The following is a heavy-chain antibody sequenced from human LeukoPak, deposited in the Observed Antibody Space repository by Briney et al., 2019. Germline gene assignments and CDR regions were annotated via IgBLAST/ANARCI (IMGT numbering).Heavy chain of an antibody. J-gene: IGHJ4*02. D-gene: IGHD3-22*01. CDR3: AKGSYYDSSGSFYFDY. CDR1: GLTFSSYA. Sequence: GGSLRLSCAASGLTFSSYAMSWVRQAPGKGLEWVSAIRGSGGSTYYADSVKGRFTISRDNSKNTLYVQVNSLGTEDTAAYYCAKGSYYDSSGSFYFDYWGQGTLVTVSS. CDR2: IRGSGGST. V-gene: IGHV3-23*01.